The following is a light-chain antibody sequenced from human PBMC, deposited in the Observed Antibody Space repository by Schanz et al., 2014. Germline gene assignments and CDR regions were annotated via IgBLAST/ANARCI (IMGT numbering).Light chain of an antibody. CDR1: SSDVGSYNL. V-gene: IGLV2-23*01. CDR3: SSYAGSTTSWV. J-gene: IGLJ3*02. Sequence: QSALTQPASVSGSPGQSITISCTGTSSDVGSYNLVSWYQQHPGKAPKLMIYEGTKRPSGVSDRFSGSKSANTASLTISGLQAEDEADHYCSSYAGSTTSWVFGGGTKLTVL. CDR2: EGT.